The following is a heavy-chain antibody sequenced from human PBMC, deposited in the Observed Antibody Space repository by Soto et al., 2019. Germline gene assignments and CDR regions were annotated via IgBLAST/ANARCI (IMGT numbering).Heavy chain of an antibody. CDR3: ARGDRGGSGSPASYYYSGLDV. CDR1: GFTFNSYA. CDR2: VSAGGDMT. D-gene: IGHD3-10*01. V-gene: IGHV3-23*01. J-gene: IGHJ6*02. Sequence: DVQVLESGGDLVQPGGSLRLSCAASGFTFNSYAMSWVRQAPGKGLEWVSSVSAGGDMTYYSDSVKGRFTISRDNSNNALCLQMNGLRIEDTALYYCARGDRGGSGSPASYYYSGLDVCGQGTKVTV.